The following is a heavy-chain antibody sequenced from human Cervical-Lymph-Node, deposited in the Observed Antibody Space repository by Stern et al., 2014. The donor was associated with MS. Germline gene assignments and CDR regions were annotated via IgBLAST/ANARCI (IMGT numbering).Heavy chain of an antibody. CDR2: IRSNAYGGTT. V-gene: IGHV3-49*05. Sequence: EVQLEESGGGLVKPGRSLRLSCTASGFTFGDYAISWFRLAQGKGLEWVGFIRSNAYGGTTAYAASVKGRLTHSRTASNSIIHLQMNSLKTEDAAVYYCTRDIVVVTAAALDAFDIWGQGTMVTVSS. D-gene: IGHD2-21*02. CDR1: GFTFGDYA. CDR3: TRDIVVVTAAALDAFDI. J-gene: IGHJ3*02.